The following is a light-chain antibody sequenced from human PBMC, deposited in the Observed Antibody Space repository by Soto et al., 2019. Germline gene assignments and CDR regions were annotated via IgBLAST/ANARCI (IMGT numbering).Light chain of an antibody. J-gene: IGKJ5*01. CDR1: QSVSSY. CDR2: DAS. CDR3: QQRSNWPIT. Sequence: EIVLTQSPATLSLSPGERATLSCRASQSVSSYLAWYQQKPGQAPRLLIYDASNRATGIPARFSGSGSGTDFTLTISSLVPEDFAVYYCQQRSNWPITFGQGTRLEMK. V-gene: IGKV3-11*01.